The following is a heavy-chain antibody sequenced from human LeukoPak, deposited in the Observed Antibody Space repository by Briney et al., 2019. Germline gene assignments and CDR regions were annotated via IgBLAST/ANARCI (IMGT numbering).Heavy chain of an antibody. CDR3: ARDPESERFFGPHTRYYYMDV. J-gene: IGHJ6*03. CDR1: GFTFSTYE. V-gene: IGHV3-48*03. Sequence: GGSLRLSCAASGFTFSTYEMNWVRQAPGKGLEWLSYISSSDTTIYYAYSVKGRFTISRDNAKNSLYLQMNSLRAEDTAVYYCARDPESERFFGPHTRYYYMDVWGKGTTVTVSS. CDR2: ISSSDTTI. D-gene: IGHD3-3*01.